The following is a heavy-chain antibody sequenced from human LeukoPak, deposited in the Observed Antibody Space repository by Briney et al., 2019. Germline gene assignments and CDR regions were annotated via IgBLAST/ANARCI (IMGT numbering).Heavy chain of an antibody. Sequence: GGSLRLSCAASGFTFSNAWMSWVRQAPGKGLEWVSYISSSSSTIYYADSVKGRFTISRDNAKNSLYLQMNSLRDEDTAVYYCARGIYSSRNYWGQGTLVTVSS. CDR3: ARGIYSSRNY. V-gene: IGHV3-48*02. J-gene: IGHJ4*02. CDR1: GFTFSNAW. D-gene: IGHD6-13*01. CDR2: ISSSSSTI.